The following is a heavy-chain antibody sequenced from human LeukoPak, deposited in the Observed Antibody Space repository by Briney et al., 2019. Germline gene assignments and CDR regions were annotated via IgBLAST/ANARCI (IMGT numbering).Heavy chain of an antibody. CDR3: ARDQSPSGGSVDY. J-gene: IGHJ4*02. D-gene: IGHD2-15*01. CDR2: IYYSGST. Sequence: SQTLSLTCTVSGGSISSGGYYWSWIRQHPGKGLEWIGYIYYSGSTYYNPSLKSRITISVDTSKKQISLKLSSVTAADTAVYYCARDQSPSGGSVDYWGQGTLVTVSS. CDR1: GGSISSGGYY. V-gene: IGHV4-31*03.